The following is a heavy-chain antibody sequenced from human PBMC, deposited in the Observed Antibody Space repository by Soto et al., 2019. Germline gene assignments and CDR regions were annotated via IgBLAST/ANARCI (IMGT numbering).Heavy chain of an antibody. J-gene: IGHJ4*02. CDR1: GDSITSTSYY. CDR3: AVDSLGYCIITNCFFPRTSYYFDY. Sequence: SETLSLTCTVSGDSITSTSYYWGWIRQPPGKGLEWIGSIYYSGSTYYNTYLKIRVTVSVDTSKNQFSLNRHSVTAADTTVYYCAVDSLGYCIITNCFFPRTSYYFDYWGQGTLVTVSS. CDR2: IYYSGST. V-gene: IGHV4-39*01. D-gene: IGHD2-2*01.